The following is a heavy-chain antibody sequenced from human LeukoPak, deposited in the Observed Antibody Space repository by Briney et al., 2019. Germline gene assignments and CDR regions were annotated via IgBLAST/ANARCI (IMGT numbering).Heavy chain of an antibody. J-gene: IGHJ4*02. Sequence: SETLSLTCAVYGGSFSGYYWSWIRQPPGKGLEWIGEINHSGSTNYNPSPKSRVTISVDTSKNQFSLKLSSVTAADTAVYYCARGPTVYSSSWKRYYFDYWGQGTLVTVSS. CDR3: ARGPTVYSSSWKRYYFDY. CDR2: INHSGST. CDR1: GGSFSGYY. V-gene: IGHV4-34*01. D-gene: IGHD6-13*01.